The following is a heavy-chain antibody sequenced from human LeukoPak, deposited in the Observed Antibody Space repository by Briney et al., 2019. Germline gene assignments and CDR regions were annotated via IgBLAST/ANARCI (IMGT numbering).Heavy chain of an antibody. V-gene: IGHV3-11*04. CDR3: ARDYLNYYDSSGYDHFDC. CDR2: ISSSGSTI. Sequence: GGSLRLSCAASGFTFSDYYMSWIRQAPGKGLEWVSYISSSGSTIYYADSVKGRFTISRDNAKNSLYLQMNSLRAEDTAVYYCARDYLNYYDSSGYDHFDCWGQGTLVTVSS. J-gene: IGHJ4*02. CDR1: GFTFSDYY. D-gene: IGHD3-22*01.